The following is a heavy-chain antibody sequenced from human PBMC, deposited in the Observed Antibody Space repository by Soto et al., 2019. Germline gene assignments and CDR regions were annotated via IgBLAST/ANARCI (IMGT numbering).Heavy chain of an antibody. CDR3: ARAQGSGYPGGGAFDI. V-gene: IGHV3-21*01. Sequence: EVQLVESGGGLVKPGGSLRLSCAASGFTFSTYSMNWVRQAPGKGLEWVSSISSSSSYIYYADSVKGRFTISRDNAKNSLYLQMNSLRAEDTAVYYCARAQGSGYPGGGAFDIWGQGTMVTVSS. CDR2: ISSSSSYI. J-gene: IGHJ3*02. D-gene: IGHD5-12*01. CDR1: GFTFSTYS.